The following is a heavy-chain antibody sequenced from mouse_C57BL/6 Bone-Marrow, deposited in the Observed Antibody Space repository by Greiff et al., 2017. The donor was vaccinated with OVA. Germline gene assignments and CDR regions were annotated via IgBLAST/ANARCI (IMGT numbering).Heavy chain of an antibody. CDR2: ISSGGDTN. CDR3: TRDREITAIPLGD. V-gene: IGHV5-9-1*02. D-gene: IGHD2-14*01. J-gene: IGHJ4*01. CDR1: GFTFSSYA. Sequence: DVKLVESGAGLVKPAGSLTLSCAVSGFTFSSYAMSWVRQTPEKRLEWVAYISSGGDTNYYADTVKGRFTITRDNARNNLFLQMSSLKSEDTAMYYCTRDREITAIPLGDWGQGTSVTVSA.